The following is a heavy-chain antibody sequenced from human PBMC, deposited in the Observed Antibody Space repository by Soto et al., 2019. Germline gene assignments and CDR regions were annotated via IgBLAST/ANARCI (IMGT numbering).Heavy chain of an antibody. CDR2: IIGNGDTT. Sequence: GGSLRLSGAASGLTFTTYAMSGVRQAPGKGLEGVSSIIGNGDTTYYEDSVKGRFTISRDNSKNTLSLQMNSLRAEDTAVYYCAKDRSYCSGFTCYKPFDYWGQGTLVTVSS. D-gene: IGHD2-2*02. CDR3: AKDRSYCSGFTCYKPFDY. J-gene: IGHJ4*02. V-gene: IGHV3-23*01. CDR1: GLTFTTYA.